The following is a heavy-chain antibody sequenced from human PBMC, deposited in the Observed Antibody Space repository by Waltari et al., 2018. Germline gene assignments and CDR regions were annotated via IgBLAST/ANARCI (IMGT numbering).Heavy chain of an antibody. CDR1: GYTFTDHY. CDR2: INAKRGGT. J-gene: IGHJ4*02. D-gene: IGHD1-26*01. V-gene: IGHV1-2*06. CDR3: ARDFRGGSYHFDY. Sequence: QVQLVQSGAEVKKPGASVKVTCKASGYTFTDHYMHWVRQAPGQGLGWMGRINAKRGGTNYAQKFQGRGTMTTDTSLNTVYMELTRLISDDTAVYYCARDFRGGSYHFDYWGQGTLVTVSS.